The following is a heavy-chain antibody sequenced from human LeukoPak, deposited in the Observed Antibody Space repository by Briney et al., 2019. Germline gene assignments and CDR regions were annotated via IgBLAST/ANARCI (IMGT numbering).Heavy chain of an antibody. CDR2: IWYDGSNK. CDR3: ARLGYSGYDGLNDY. Sequence: GGSLRLSCAASGFTFSSYGMHWVRQAPGKGLEWVAVIWYDGSNKYYADSVKGRFTISGDNSKNTLYLQMNSLRAEDTAVYYCARLGYSGYDGLNDYWGQGTLVTVSS. V-gene: IGHV3-33*01. J-gene: IGHJ4*02. D-gene: IGHD5-12*01. CDR1: GFTFSSYG.